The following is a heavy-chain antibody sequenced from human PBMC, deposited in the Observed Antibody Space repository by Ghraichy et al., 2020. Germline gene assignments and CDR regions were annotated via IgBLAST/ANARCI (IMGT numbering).Heavy chain of an antibody. J-gene: IGHJ3*02. D-gene: IGHD3-22*01. V-gene: IGHV3-72*01. Sequence: GGSPRLSCAGSGFTFSDYYIDWVRQAPGKGLEWLGRFRNKANSYTTEYAASFKGRLTISRDDSKSSVYLQMYSLKIEDTAVYFCTRVGYYDSSGYSRDAFDIWGQGTMVSVSS. CDR1: GFTFSDYY. CDR3: TRVGYYDSSGYSRDAFDI. CDR2: FRNKANSYTT.